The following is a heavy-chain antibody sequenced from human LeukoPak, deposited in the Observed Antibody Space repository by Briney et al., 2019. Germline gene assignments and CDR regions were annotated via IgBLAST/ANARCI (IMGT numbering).Heavy chain of an antibody. CDR1: GYTFTNYY. CDR2: INPSGGST. J-gene: IGHJ5*02. CDR3: ARTYDSNWFDP. V-gene: IGHV1-46*01. Sequence: ASVKVSCKASGYTFTNYYIHWVRQAPGQGLEWMGIINPSGGSTSYAQKFQGRVTMTRDTSTSTVYMELSSLRSDDTAVYYCARTYDSNWFDPWGQGTLVTVSS. D-gene: IGHD3-22*01.